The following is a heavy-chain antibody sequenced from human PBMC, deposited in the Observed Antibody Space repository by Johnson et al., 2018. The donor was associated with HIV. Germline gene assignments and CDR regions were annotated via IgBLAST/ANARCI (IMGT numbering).Heavy chain of an antibody. D-gene: IGHD3-16*01. CDR3: AKEFSRGGAEDGFET. Sequence: QVQLVESGGGVVQPGRSLRLSCAASGFTFSSYAMHWVRQAPGKGLEWAAVISYDGSNKYYADFVKGRFTISRDNSNNTLYLKMNSLRAEDSALYYCAKEFSRGGAEDGFETWGQGTMVTVSS. CDR1: GFTFSSYA. CDR2: ISYDGSNK. J-gene: IGHJ3*01. V-gene: IGHV3-30*14.